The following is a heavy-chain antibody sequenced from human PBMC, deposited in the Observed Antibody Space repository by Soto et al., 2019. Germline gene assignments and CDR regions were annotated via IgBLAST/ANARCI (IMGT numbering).Heavy chain of an antibody. CDR2: IWHDGINE. CDR1: GFTFSDYA. V-gene: IGHV3-33*03. D-gene: IGHD3-10*01. CDR3: TKSRGDAYKWGLGLDQ. Sequence: QERLVESGGGVVQPGRSLRLSCAVSGFTFSDYAMHWVRQAPGKGLEWLALIWHDGINEFYADSVKGRFTISRDISNNTLYLQMNSLRPEDTAVYYCTKSRGDAYKWGLGLDQWGQGTLVTVSS. J-gene: IGHJ5*02.